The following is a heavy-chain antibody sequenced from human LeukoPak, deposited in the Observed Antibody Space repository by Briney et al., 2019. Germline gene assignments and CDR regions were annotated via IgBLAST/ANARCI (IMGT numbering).Heavy chain of an antibody. CDR2: IKHDGSET. D-gene: IGHD1-26*01. V-gene: IGHV3-7*01. Sequence: GGSLRLSCAASRFTFSSYWMSWVRQAPGKGLEWVANIKHDGSETYCVDSVKGRFIISRDNAKNSLYLQMTSLRVGDTAVYYCVRDKEGVGATRLDYWGPGTPVTVSS. CDR1: RFTFSSYW. CDR3: VRDKEGVGATRLDY. J-gene: IGHJ4*02.